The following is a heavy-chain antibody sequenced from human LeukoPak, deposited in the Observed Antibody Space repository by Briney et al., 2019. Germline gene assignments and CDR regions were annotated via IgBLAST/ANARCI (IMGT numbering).Heavy chain of an antibody. J-gene: IGHJ6*03. CDR2: IRSKAYGGTT. CDR1: GFTFGDYA. D-gene: IGHD2-21*02. CDR3: TREDCGGDCSDGGYYYYMDV. V-gene: IGHV3-49*03. Sequence: GGSLRLSCRASGFTFGDYAMSWFRQAPGKGLEWVSFIRSKAYGGTTEYAASVKGRFTLSRDDSKSIAYLQMNSLKTEDTAVYYCTREDCGGDCSDGGYYYYMDVWGKGTTVTVSS.